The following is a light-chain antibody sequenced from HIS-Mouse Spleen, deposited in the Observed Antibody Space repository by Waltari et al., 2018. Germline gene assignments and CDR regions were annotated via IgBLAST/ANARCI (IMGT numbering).Light chain of an antibody. CDR2: DDS. CDR3: QVWDSSSDHVV. Sequence: SYVLTQPPSVSVAPGKTARITCGGNNIGSKSVHCYQQKPGQAPVLVVYDDSDRPSGIPERFSGSNSGNTATLNISRVEVGDEADYYCQVWDSSSDHVVFGGGTKLTVL. J-gene: IGLJ2*01. CDR1: NIGSKS. V-gene: IGLV3-21*03.